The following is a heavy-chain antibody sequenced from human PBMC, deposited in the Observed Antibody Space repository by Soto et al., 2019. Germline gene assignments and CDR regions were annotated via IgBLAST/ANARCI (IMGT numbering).Heavy chain of an antibody. D-gene: IGHD2-21*01. CDR2: IYYSGST. CDR1: GGSISSGDYY. Sequence: QVQLQESGPGLVKPSQTLSLTCTVSGGSISSGDYYWSWIRQPPGKGLEWIGYIYYSGSTYYNPSLKILVTISVDTSKNQFSLKLSSVTAADTAVYYCARDFPEIGRKGYYYYYGMDVWGQGTTVTVSS. J-gene: IGHJ6*02. CDR3: ARDFPEIGRKGYYYYYGMDV. V-gene: IGHV4-30-4*01.